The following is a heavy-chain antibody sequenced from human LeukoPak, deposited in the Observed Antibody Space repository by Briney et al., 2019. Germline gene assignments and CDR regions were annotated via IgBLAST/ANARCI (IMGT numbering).Heavy chain of an antibody. D-gene: IGHD5/OR15-5a*01. CDR2: ISSSSSYI. V-gene: IGHV3-21*01. CDR3: ARVIVSRYHFDY. J-gene: IGHJ4*02. CDR1: GFTFSSYS. Sequence: PGGSLRLSCAASGFTFSSYSMNWVRQAPGKGLEWVSSISSSSSYIYYADSVKGRFTISRDNAKNSLYLQMNSLRAEDTAVYYCARVIVSRYHFDYWGQGTLVTVSS.